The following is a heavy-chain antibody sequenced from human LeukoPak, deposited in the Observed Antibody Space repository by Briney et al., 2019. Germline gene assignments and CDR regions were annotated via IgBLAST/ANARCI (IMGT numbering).Heavy chain of an antibody. CDR3: AREAIFGVVREYYFDL. CDR1: GYTFTRYH. CDR2: INPSGGPA. Sequence: ASVTVSCKASGYTFTRYHIHWVRQAPGQGLEWMGVINPSGGPATYAQKFQGRVTLTRDTSTTTVYMEVNSLRSGDTAVYYCAREAIFGVVREYYFDLWGQGTLVTVS. V-gene: IGHV1-46*01. D-gene: IGHD3-3*01. J-gene: IGHJ4*02.